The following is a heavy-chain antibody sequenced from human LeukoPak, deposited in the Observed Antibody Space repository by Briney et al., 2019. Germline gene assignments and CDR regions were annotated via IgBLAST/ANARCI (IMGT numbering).Heavy chain of an antibody. CDR2: ISSSGSTI. V-gene: IGHV3-48*03. CDR3: ARGGYCGGDCYYYYYYGMDV. Sequence: QPGGSLRLSCAASGFTFSSYEMNWVRQAPGKGLEWVSYISSSGSTIYYADFVKGRFTISRDNAKNSLYLQMNSLRAEDTAVYYCARGGYCGGDCYYYYYYGMDVWGQGTTVTVSS. D-gene: IGHD2-21*02. J-gene: IGHJ6*02. CDR1: GFTFSSYE.